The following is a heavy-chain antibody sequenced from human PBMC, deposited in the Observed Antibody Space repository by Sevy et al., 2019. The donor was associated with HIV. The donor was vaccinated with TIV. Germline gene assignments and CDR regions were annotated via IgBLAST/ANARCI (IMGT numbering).Heavy chain of an antibody. CDR3: ASVPGAVIAAGPYHFDY. CDR2: ISYDGSNK. Sequence: GGSLRLSCAASGCIFSSNAMHWVRQAPGKGLEWVSVISYDGSNKEYADSMKGRFTISRDNAKNTLYLQMNSPRPEDTAVYYCASVPGAVIAAGPYHFDYWVQGALVTVSS. V-gene: IGHV3-30*04. J-gene: IGHJ4*02. D-gene: IGHD6-13*01. CDR1: GCIFSSNA.